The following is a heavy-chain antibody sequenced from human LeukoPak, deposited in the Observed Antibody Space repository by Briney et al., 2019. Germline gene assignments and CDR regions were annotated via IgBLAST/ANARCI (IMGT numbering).Heavy chain of an antibody. CDR3: ARDRTGYYYDSSGYYFDAFDI. V-gene: IGHV1-46*03. CDR1: GYTFTNYY. CDR2: INPSGGST. J-gene: IGHJ3*02. D-gene: IGHD3-22*01. Sequence: ASMKVSCKASGYTFTNYYMHWVRQAPGQGLEWMGIINPSGGSTSYAQKFQGRVTMTRDTSTTTVYMELSSLRSEDTAVYSCARDRTGYYYDSSGYYFDAFDIWGQGTMVTVSS.